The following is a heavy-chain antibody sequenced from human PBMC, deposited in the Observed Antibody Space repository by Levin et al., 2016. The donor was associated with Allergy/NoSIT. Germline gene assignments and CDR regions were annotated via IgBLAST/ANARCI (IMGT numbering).Heavy chain of an antibody. J-gene: IGHJ4*02. CDR2: IWYDGRNA. CDR3: ARGISGYYSAFDY. V-gene: IGHV3-33*01. D-gene: IGHD3-22*01. Sequence: WIRQPPGKGLEWVAVIWYDGRNAFYADSVKGRFTISRDNSKNTLYLQMNSLRAEDTAVYYCARGISGYYSAFDYWGQGTLVTVSS.